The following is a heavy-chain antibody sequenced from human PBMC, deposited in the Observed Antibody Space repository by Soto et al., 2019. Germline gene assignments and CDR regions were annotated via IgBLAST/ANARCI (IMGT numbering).Heavy chain of an antibody. J-gene: IGHJ3*02. D-gene: IGHD3-3*01. CDR1: GFTFSSYA. Sequence: EVQLLESGGGLVQPGGSLRLSCAASGFTFSSYAMSWVRQAPGKGLEWVSAISGSGGSTYYADSVKGRFTISRDNYKNTLYLQMNSLRAEDTAVYYCAKDGRFLEWLLSHDAFDIWGQGTMVTVSS. V-gene: IGHV3-23*01. CDR3: AKDGRFLEWLLSHDAFDI. CDR2: ISGSGGST.